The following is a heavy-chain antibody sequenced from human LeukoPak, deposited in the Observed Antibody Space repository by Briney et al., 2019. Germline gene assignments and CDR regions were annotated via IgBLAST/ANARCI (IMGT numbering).Heavy chain of an antibody. CDR3: ARLYGYSSSWLDY. J-gene: IGHJ4*02. D-gene: IGHD6-13*01. V-gene: IGHV4-39*01. CDR2: IYYSGST. Sequence: SETLSLTCTVSGGSISSSSYYWGWIRQPPGKGLEWIGSIYYSGSTYYNPSLKSRVTISVDTSKNQFSLKLSSVTAADTAVYYCARLYGYSSSWLDYWGQGTLVTVSS. CDR1: GGSISSSSYY.